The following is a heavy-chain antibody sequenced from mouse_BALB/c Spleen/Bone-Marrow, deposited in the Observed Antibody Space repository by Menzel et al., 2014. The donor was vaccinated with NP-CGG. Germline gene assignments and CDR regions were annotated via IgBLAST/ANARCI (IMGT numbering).Heavy chain of an antibody. Sequence: EVMLVESGGGLVKPGGSLKLACAASGFSFNTYAMSWVRQSPEKRLEWVATINSGGSYTYYPDTVTGRFTISRDNAKNTPYLEMSSLRSEDAAMYYCARLDSSGSNYFDCWGQGTTLTVSS. CDR2: INSGGSYT. J-gene: IGHJ2*01. CDR1: GFSFNTYA. CDR3: ARLDSSGSNYFDC. D-gene: IGHD3-2*01. V-gene: IGHV5-9-4*01.